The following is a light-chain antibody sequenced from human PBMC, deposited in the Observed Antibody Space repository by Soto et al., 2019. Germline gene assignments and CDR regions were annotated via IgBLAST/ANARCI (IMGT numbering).Light chain of an antibody. CDR1: QSVSSSY. Sequence: EIVLTQSPGTLSLSPGERATLSCRASQSVSSSYLAWYQQKPGQAPRLFIYAASIRATGIPDRFSGSGSGTEFTLTISSLQPDDFATYYCQQYNSYWTFGQGTKVDI. J-gene: IGKJ1*01. CDR3: QQYNSYWT. CDR2: AAS. V-gene: IGKV3-20*01.